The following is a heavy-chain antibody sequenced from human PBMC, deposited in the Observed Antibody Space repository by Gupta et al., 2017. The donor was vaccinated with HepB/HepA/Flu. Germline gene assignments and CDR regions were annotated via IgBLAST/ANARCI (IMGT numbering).Heavy chain of an antibody. CDR3: ERQGGPNGGGGSCLRIDY. J-gene: IGHJ4*02. V-gene: IGHV4-39*01. D-gene: IGHD2-15*01. CDR1: AGSISTSSYY. CDR2: IPYNGRT. Sequence: QLQLQVSGPGLVKPSETLSLTCTVSAGSISTSSYYWGWIRQSPVKGLEWIGSIPYNGRTDYNPSRKRRGTISVDTSENQFTRKVTSVTAADTSIYDCERQGGPNGGGGSCLRIDYGGQGTLVTVSS.